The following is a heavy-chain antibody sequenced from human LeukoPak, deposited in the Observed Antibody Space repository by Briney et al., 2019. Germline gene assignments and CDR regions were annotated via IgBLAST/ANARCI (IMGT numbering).Heavy chain of an antibody. J-gene: IGHJ4*02. D-gene: IGHD4-17*01. Sequence: GGSLRLSCAVSGFSFNTYWMTWVRQAPGKGLEWVANIKQDGSEKYYVDSVKGRFTISRDKAKNSLYLQMNSLRAEDTAVYYCARHPYGVLDYWGQGTLVTVSS. CDR3: ARHPYGVLDY. V-gene: IGHV3-7*01. CDR1: GFSFNTYW. CDR2: IKQDGSEK.